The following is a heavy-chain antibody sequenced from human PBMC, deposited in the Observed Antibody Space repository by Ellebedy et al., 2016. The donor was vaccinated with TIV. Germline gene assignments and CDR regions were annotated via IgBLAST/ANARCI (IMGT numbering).Heavy chain of an antibody. V-gene: IGHV3-74*01. J-gene: IGHJ4*02. Sequence: PGGSLRLSCAASGITFSSYWMHWVRQVPGKGLVWVARINRDGSSTSYADSVKGRFTMSIANAKNTLFLQMNSLRVEDTAAYYCDREGMVAATALWGQGTLVSVSS. D-gene: IGHD2-15*01. CDR2: INRDGSST. CDR1: GITFSSYW. CDR3: DREGMVAATAL.